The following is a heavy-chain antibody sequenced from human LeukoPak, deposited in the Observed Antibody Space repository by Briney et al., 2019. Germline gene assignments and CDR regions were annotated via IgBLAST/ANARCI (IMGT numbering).Heavy chain of an antibody. J-gene: IGHJ4*02. D-gene: IGHD6-13*01. CDR1: GLTFSDYA. CDR3: ARYLAAADDY. Sequence: GGSLRLSCAASGLTFSDYAMRWVRQAPGKELEYVSAISSNGGSIHYANSVKGRFTISRDNSKNTLYLQMDSLRAEDMAVYYCARYLAAADDYWGQGTLVTVSS. V-gene: IGHV3-64*01. CDR2: ISSNGGSI.